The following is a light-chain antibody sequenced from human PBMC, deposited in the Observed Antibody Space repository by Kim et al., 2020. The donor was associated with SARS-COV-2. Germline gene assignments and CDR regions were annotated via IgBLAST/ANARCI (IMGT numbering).Light chain of an antibody. CDR2: RNS. Sequence: PGKRGTNSCSGGSTNIGSNYVCWCQEDPGTAPKRLIERNSRRPSGVPDRCASSKSGASASLAISGIRSEDEADYYCATWDDSHVVFGGGTQRTVL. V-gene: IGLV1-47*01. CDR3: ATWDDSHVV. J-gene: IGLJ2*01. CDR1: STNIGSNY.